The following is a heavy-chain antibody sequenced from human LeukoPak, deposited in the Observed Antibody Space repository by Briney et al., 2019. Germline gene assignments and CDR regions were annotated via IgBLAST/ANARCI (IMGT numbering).Heavy chain of an antibody. CDR3: ARDASSSSWKYNWFDP. V-gene: IGHV1-69*13. J-gene: IGHJ5*02. D-gene: IGHD6-13*01. CDR2: IIPIFGTA. Sequence: SVKVSCKASGGTFSSYAISWVRQAPGQGLEWMGGIIPIFGTANYAQKFQGRVTITADEFTSTAYMELSSLRSEDTAVYYCARDASSSSWKYNWFDPWGQGTLVTVSS. CDR1: GGTFSSYA.